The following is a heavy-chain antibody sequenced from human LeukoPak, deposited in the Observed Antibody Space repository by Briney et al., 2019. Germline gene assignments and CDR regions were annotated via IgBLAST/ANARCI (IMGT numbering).Heavy chain of an antibody. CDR1: GGSISSYY. Sequence: SETLSLTCTVSGGSISSYYWSWIRQPPGKGLEWIAYIHYSGSTNYNPSLKSRVTISVDTSKNQFSLKLSSVTAADTAVYYCVRSDDFWSGYYGYWGQGTLVTVSS. CDR2: IHYSGST. J-gene: IGHJ4*02. V-gene: IGHV4-59*01. D-gene: IGHD3-3*01. CDR3: VRSDDFWSGYYGY.